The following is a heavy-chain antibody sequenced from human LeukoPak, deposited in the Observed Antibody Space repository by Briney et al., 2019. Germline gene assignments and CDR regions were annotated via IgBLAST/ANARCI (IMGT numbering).Heavy chain of an antibody. CDR3: ASSHGLYVATMTFDY. V-gene: IGHV1-69*13. J-gene: IGHJ4*02. D-gene: IGHD5-12*01. Sequence: GASVKVSCKASGGTFSSYAISWVRQAPEQGLEWMGGIIPIFGTANYAQKFQGRVTTTADESTSTAYMALSSLRSEDTAVYYCASSHGLYVATMTFDYWGQGTLVTVSS. CDR2: IIPIFGTA. CDR1: GGTFSSYA.